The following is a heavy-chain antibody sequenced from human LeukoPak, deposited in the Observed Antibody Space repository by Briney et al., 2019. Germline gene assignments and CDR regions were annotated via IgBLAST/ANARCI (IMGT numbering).Heavy chain of an antibody. D-gene: IGHD5-12*01. Sequence: ASVKVSCKASGYTFTVYFMHWVRQAPGQGLEWMGWISAYNGDTHYAQNLQGRVTMTTDTSTSTAYMELRSLRSDDTAVYYCARDPTNTSGYYAYFDYWGQGTLVTVSS. CDR2: ISAYNGDT. CDR1: GYTFTVYF. CDR3: ARDPTNTSGYYAYFDY. V-gene: IGHV1-18*04. J-gene: IGHJ4*02.